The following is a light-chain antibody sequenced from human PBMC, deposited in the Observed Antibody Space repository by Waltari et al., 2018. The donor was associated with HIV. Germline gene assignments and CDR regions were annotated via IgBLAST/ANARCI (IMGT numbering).Light chain of an antibody. V-gene: IGKV3-20*01. CDR3: QQYGSSPYT. J-gene: IGKJ2*01. Sequence: EIVLTQSPGTLSLSPGERDTLSCRARQSVSSSYLAWYQQKPGQTPRLLIYEASNRATGIPDRFSGSGSGTDFTLTISRREPEDFAVYSCQQYGSSPYTFGQGTKREIK. CDR2: EAS. CDR1: QSVSSSY.